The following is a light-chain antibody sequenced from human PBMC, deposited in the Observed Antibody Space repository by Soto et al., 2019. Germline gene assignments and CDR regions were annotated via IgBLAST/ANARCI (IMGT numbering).Light chain of an antibody. CDR3: CSYAGSYV. J-gene: IGLJ1*01. CDR2: DVS. CDR1: SSDVGRYNY. Sequence: QSALTQPRSVSGSPGQSVTISCTGTSSDVGRYNYVSWYLQHTGKAPKLMIYDVSQRPSGVPDRFSGSKSGNTASLTISGLQAEDEADYYCCSYAGSYVFGTGTKLTVL. V-gene: IGLV2-11*01.